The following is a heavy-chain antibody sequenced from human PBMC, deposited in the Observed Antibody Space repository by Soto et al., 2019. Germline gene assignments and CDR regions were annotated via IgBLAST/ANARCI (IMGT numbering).Heavy chain of an antibody. V-gene: IGHV4-30-4*01. CDR2: IYYSGST. CDR1: GGSISSGDYY. D-gene: IGHD4-17*01. J-gene: IGHJ6*02. Sequence: SETLSLTCTVPGGSISSGDYYWSWIRQPPGKGLEWIGYIYYSGSTYYNPSLKSRVTISVDTSKNQFSLKLSSVTAADTAVYYCARRGPYGDYEIDYYGMDVWGQGTTVTVSS. CDR3: ARRGPYGDYEIDYYGMDV.